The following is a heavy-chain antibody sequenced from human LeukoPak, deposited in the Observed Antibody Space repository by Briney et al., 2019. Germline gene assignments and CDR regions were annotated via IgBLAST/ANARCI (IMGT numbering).Heavy chain of an antibody. D-gene: IGHD3-22*01. CDR1: GFTFSSYS. CDR3: ARLHDSSGYYSSDAFDI. CDR2: ISSSRSYI. Sequence: PGGSLRLSCAASGFTFSSYSMNWVRQAPGKGLEWVSSISSSRSYIYYADSVKGRFTISRDNAKNSLYLQMNSLRAEDTAVYYCARLHDSSGYYSSDAFDIWGQGTMVTVSS. J-gene: IGHJ3*02. V-gene: IGHV3-21*01.